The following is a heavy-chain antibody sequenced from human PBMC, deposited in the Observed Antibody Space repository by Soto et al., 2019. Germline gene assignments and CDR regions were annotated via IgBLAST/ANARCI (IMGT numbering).Heavy chain of an antibody. D-gene: IGHD2-15*01. CDR3: ARGDPVLHN. CDR1: GDSIISGDYY. V-gene: IGHV4-30-4*01. J-gene: IGHJ4*02. CDR2: IYYSGST. Sequence: PSETLSLTCTVSGDSIISGDYYWSWIRQTPGKGLEWIGYIYYSGSTYYNPSLKSRVTISVDTSKNQFSLKLSSVTAADTAVYYCARGDPVLHNWGQGTLVTVSS.